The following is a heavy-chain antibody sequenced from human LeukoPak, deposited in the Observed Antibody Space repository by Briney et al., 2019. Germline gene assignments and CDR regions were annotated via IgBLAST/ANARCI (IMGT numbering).Heavy chain of an antibody. CDR2: ITGSGDTT. V-gene: IGHV3-23*01. CDR3: AKWGDYDILTGYYVSDF. J-gene: IGHJ4*02. CDR1: GFIFRNYA. Sequence: GGSLRLSCAASGFIFRNYAMSWVRQAPGKGLEWVSAITGSGDTTYYADSVKGRFTIPRDNSKNTLYVEMNTLRAENTAVYYCAKWGDYDILTGYYVSDFWGQGTLVTVSS. D-gene: IGHD3-9*01.